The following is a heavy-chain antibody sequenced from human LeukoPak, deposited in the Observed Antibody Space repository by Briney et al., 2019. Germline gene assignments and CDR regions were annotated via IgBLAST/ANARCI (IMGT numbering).Heavy chain of an antibody. D-gene: IGHD3-10*01. CDR1: GYTFTSYA. Sequence: ASVKVSCTASGYTFTSYAMNWVRQAPGQGLEWMGWINPNSGGTNYAQKFQGRVTMTRDTSISTAYMELSRLRSDDTAVYYCARPSITMVRGANILAYWGQGTLVTVSS. CDR3: ARPSITMVRGANILAY. CDR2: INPNSGGT. J-gene: IGHJ4*02. V-gene: IGHV1-2*02.